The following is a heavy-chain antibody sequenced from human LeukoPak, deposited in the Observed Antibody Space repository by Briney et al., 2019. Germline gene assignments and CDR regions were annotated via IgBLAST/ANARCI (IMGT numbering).Heavy chain of an antibody. CDR1: GFTFTNYW. V-gene: IGHV3-7*01. CDR2: IKQDGSET. CDR3: AVAPYYYDSSGYFVY. Sequence: GGSLRLSCAASGFTFTNYWMSWVRQAPGKGLEWVAYIKQDGSETKCADSVKGRFTISRDNAKNSLYLQMNSLRAEDTAVYYCAVAPYYYDSSGYFVYWGQGTLVTVSS. D-gene: IGHD3-22*01. J-gene: IGHJ4*02.